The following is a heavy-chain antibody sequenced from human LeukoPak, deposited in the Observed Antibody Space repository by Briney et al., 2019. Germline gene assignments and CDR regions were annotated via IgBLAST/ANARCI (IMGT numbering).Heavy chain of an antibody. V-gene: IGHV4-34*01. CDR1: GGSFSGYY. D-gene: IGHD4-17*01. CDR2: INHSGST. CDR3: ASTYGDSGYYFDY. Sequence: PSETLSLTCAVYGGSFSGYYWSWIRPPPGKGLEWIGEINHSGSTNYNPSLKSRLTLSVDTSKNQFSLKLSSVTAADTAVYYCASTYGDSGYYFDYWGQGTLVTVSS. J-gene: IGHJ4*02.